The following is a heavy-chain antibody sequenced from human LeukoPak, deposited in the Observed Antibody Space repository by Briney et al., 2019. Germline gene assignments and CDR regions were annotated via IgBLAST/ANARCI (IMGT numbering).Heavy chain of an antibody. CDR2: IKQDGSKK. J-gene: IGHJ4*02. CDR1: GFPFSSYW. V-gene: IGHV3-7*01. Sequence: GGSLRLSCVASGFPFSSYWMTWVRQAPGKGLEWVANIKQDGSKKSYVDSVKGRFTISRDNAKNSLYLQMNSLRAEDTAVYYCARVARRSGVGKKFDYWGQGTLVTVST. CDR3: ARVARRSGVGKKFDY. D-gene: IGHD1-26*01.